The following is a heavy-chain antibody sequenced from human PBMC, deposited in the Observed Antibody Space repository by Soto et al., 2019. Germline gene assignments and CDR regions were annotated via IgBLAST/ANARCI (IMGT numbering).Heavy chain of an antibody. CDR2: ISYDGSNK. CDR1: VFTFSIYA. Sequence: QPGGSLRVSCVSSVFTFSIYAMHWVRQAPGKGLEWAAVISYDGSNKYYADSVKGRFTISRDNSKNTLYLQMNSLRAEDTAVYYCARGVTSPDTVTKVWGAFDIWGQGTMVTVSS. D-gene: IGHD4-17*01. CDR3: ARGVTSPDTVTKVWGAFDI. V-gene: IGHV3-30-3*01. J-gene: IGHJ3*02.